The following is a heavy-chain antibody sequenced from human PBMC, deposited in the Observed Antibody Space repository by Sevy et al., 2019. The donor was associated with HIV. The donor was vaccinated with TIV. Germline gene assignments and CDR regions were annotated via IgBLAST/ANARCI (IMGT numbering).Heavy chain of an antibody. Sequence: ASVKVSCRVSGSTLPQLSMHWVRQTPGKGLEWLGSFDPEDGETIYAQKFQGRVTLTEDTSTDTGYMDLSSLRSGDTAVYYCATTKDYYEGSGDPFDYWGQGTLVTVSS. D-gene: IGHD3-22*01. CDR1: GSTLPQLS. CDR3: ATTKDYYEGSGDPFDY. V-gene: IGHV1-24*01. J-gene: IGHJ4*02. CDR2: FDPEDGET.